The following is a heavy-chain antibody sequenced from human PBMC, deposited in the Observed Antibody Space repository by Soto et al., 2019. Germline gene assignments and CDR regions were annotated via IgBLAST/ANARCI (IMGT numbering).Heavy chain of an antibody. V-gene: IGHV3-48*02. CDR2: ISSTGSNI. CDR1: EFTFSTYS. D-gene: IGHD2-2*01. J-gene: IGHJ4*02. CDR3: ARDSCRNTSCAANY. Sequence: PGGSLRLSCAASEFTFSTYSMNWVRQAPGKGLEWISYISSTGSNIYYADSVKGRFTISRDNARNSLYLQMNSLRDEDTAVYYCARDSCRNTSCAANYWGQGTLVTVYS.